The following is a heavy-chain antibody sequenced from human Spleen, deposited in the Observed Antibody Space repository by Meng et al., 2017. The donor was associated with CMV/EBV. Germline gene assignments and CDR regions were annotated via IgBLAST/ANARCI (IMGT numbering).Heavy chain of an antibody. J-gene: IGHJ4*02. CDR1: FTFSSYW. CDR2: IKQDGSEK. CDR3: ARDPGWGYYDSSGYSY. V-gene: IGHV3-7*01. Sequence: FTFSSYWMSWVRQAPGKGLEWVANIKQDGSEKYYVDSVKGRFTISRDNAKNSLYLQMNSLRAEDTAVYYCARDPGWGYYDSSGYSYWGQGTLVTVSS. D-gene: IGHD3-22*01.